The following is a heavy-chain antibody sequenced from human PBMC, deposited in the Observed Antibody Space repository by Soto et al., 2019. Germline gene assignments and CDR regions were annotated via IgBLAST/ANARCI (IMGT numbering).Heavy chain of an antibody. V-gene: IGHV3-23*01. D-gene: IGHD2-15*01. Sequence: EVQLLESGGGLVQPGGSLRLSCAASGFTFSSYAMSWVRQAPGKGLEWVSAIRGSGGSTYYADSVKGRFTISRDNSKNTLYLQMNSLRAEDTAIYYCAKEGGGIVVVVAAFAWFDPWGQGTLVTVSS. CDR3: AKEGGGIVVVVAAFAWFDP. CDR1: GFTFSSYA. J-gene: IGHJ5*02. CDR2: IRGSGGST.